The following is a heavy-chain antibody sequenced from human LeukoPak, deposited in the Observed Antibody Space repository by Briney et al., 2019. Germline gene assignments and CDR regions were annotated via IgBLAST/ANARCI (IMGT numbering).Heavy chain of an antibody. J-gene: IGHJ4*02. CDR3: ARGYCSSISCPYYFDY. D-gene: IGHD2-2*01. V-gene: IGHV3-64*01. CDR1: GFTFSSYA. CDR2: ISSNGGST. Sequence: PGGSLRLSCAASGFTFSSYAMHWVRQAPGKGLEYVSAISSNGGSTYYANSVKGRFTISRDNSKNTLYLQMGSLRAEDMAVYYCARGYCSSISCPYYFDYWGQGTLVTVSS.